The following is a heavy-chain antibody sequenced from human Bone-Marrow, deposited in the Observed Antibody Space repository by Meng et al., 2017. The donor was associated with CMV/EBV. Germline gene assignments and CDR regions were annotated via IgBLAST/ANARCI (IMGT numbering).Heavy chain of an antibody. D-gene: IGHD2-2*01. V-gene: IGHV4-31*02. CDR2: LYYSGST. J-gene: IGHJ5*02. CDR1: SSRGYS. Sequence: SSRGYSWSWIRQHPGKGLEWLGYLYYSGSTYYNPSLKSRVTISVDTSKNQFSLKLSSVTAADTAVYYCARVKYCSSTSCYFGWFDPWGQGTLVTVSS. CDR3: ARVKYCSSTSCYFGWFDP.